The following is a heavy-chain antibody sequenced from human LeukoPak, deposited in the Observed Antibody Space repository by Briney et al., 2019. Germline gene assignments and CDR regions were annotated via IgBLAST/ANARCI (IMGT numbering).Heavy chain of an antibody. CDR2: IYTSGST. CDR3: ARLAAAGYYYYYYMDV. J-gene: IGHJ6*03. Sequence: SETLSLTCTVSGGSISSYYWSWIRQPAGKGLEWIGRIYTSGSTNYNPSLKSQVTISVDKSKNQFSLKLSSVTAADTAVYYCARLAAAGYYYYYYMDVWGKGTTVTVSS. D-gene: IGHD6-13*01. CDR1: GGSISSYY. V-gene: IGHV4-4*07.